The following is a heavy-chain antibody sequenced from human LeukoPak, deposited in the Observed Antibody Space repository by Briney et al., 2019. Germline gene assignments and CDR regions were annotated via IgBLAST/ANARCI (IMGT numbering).Heavy chain of an antibody. CDR3: AHLEGDCSSTSCYDFYFDY. V-gene: IGHV3-53*01. D-gene: IGHD2-2*01. Sequence: PGGSLRLSCAASGFTFSSYAMSWVRQAPGKGLEWVSVIYSGGSTYYADSVKGRFTISRDNSKSTLYLQMNSLRAEDTAVYYCAHLEGDCSSTSCYDFYFDYWGQGTLVTVSS. J-gene: IGHJ4*02. CDR1: GFTFSSYA. CDR2: IYSGGST.